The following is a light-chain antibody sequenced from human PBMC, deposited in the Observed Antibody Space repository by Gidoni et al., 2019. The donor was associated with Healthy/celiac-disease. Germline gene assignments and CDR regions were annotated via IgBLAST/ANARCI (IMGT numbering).Light chain of an antibody. CDR3: QSYDSSLSGVV. Sequence: QSVLTQPPSVPGAPGQRVTISCTGSSPNIGAGYAVHWYQQLPGTAPKLLIYGNSNRPSGVPDRFSGSKSGTSASLAITGLQAEDDADYYCQSYDSSLSGVVFGGGTKLTVL. CDR1: SPNIGAGYA. CDR2: GNS. V-gene: IGLV1-40*01. J-gene: IGLJ2*01.